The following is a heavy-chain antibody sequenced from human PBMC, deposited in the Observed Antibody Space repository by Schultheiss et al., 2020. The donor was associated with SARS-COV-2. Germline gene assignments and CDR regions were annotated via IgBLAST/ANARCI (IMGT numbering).Heavy chain of an antibody. D-gene: IGHD1-14*01. V-gene: IGHV3-30*07. CDR1: GFTFSSYS. CDR3: ARGYNLSPDDFDI. J-gene: IGHJ3*02. CDR2: ISYDGSNK. Sequence: GGSLRLSCAASGFTFSSYSMHWVRQAPGKGLEWVAVISYDGSNKYYADSVKGRFTISRDNAKNSLYLQMNSLRAEDTAVYYCARGYNLSPDDFDIWGQGTVVTVSS.